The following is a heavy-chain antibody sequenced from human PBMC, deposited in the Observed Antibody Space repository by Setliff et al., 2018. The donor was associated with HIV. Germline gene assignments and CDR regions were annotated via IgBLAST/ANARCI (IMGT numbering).Heavy chain of an antibody. CDR2: IFTSGST. D-gene: IGHD5-12*01. Sequence: SETLSLTCTVSGGSISSGSYYWSWIRQPAGKGLDWVGHIFTSGSTNYNPSLKSRVTISVDTSKNLFSLKLSSVTAADTGVYYCARMRLDGGYSYDYWGQGTLVTGS. V-gene: IGHV4-61*09. CDR3: ARMRLDGGYSYDY. J-gene: IGHJ4*02. CDR1: GGSISSGSYY.